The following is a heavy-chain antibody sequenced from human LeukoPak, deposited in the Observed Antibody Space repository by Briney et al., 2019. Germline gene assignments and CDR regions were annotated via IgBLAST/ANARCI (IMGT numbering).Heavy chain of an antibody. J-gene: IGHJ3*02. CDR3: ASGGPGATTDAFHI. Sequence: ASVKVSCKASGGTFSNDAISWVRQAPGQGLEWMGGIIPMFGTANYAQKFQGRVTITTDESTSTAYMELSSLRSGDTAVYYCASGGPGATTDAFHIWGQGTSVTVSS. CDR2: IIPMFGTA. CDR1: GGTFSNDA. V-gene: IGHV1-69*05. D-gene: IGHD1-26*01.